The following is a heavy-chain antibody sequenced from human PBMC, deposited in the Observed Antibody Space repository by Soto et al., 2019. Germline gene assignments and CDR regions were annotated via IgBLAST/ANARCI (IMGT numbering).Heavy chain of an antibody. Sequence: ASVKVSCKTSGYTFTTHNINWVRQVTGQGLEWMGWMNPNNGNTGYSQKFQDRVSMTRDTSINTAYLELSSLTSDDTAVYYCARGPYCSSAGCRRWVRFDPWGQGTLVTVSS. CDR3: ARGPYCSSAGCRRWVRFDP. J-gene: IGHJ5*02. CDR1: GYTFTTHN. V-gene: IGHV1-8*01. D-gene: IGHD2-2*01. CDR2: MNPNNGNT.